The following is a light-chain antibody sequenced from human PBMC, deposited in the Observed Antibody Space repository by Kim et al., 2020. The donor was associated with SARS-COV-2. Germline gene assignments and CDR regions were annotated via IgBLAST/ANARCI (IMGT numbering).Light chain of an antibody. CDR3: CSYAGSVV. Sequence: QPALTQPRSVSGSPGQSVTISCTGTSSDVGGYNYVSWYQQHPGKAPKLMIYDVSKRPSGVPDRFSGSKSGNTASLTISGLQAEDEADYYCCSYAGSVVFGGGTQLTVL. J-gene: IGLJ2*01. CDR2: DVS. CDR1: SSDVGGYNY. V-gene: IGLV2-11*01.